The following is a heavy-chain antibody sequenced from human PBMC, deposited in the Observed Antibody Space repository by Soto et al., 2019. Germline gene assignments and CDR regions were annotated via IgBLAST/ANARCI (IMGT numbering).Heavy chain of an antibody. CDR2: IYHSGST. V-gene: IGHV4-30-2*01. Sequence: QLQLQESGSGLVKPSQTLSLTCAVSGGSISSGGYSWSWIRQPPGKGLEWIGYIYHSGSTYYNPSLKSRVTLSVDRAKNQFALKLSSVTAADTAVYYCAAGGGLPRYYWGQGTLVTVSS. CDR1: GGSISSGGYS. D-gene: IGHD5-12*01. J-gene: IGHJ4*02. CDR3: AAGGGLPRYY.